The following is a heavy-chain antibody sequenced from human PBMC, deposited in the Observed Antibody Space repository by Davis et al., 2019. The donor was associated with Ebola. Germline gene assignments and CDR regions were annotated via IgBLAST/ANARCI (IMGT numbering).Heavy chain of an antibody. Sequence: GESLKISCAASGFTFSSYAMSWVRQAPGKGLEWVSAISGSGGSTYYADSVKGRFTISRDNSKNTLYLQMNSLRAEDTAVYYCAKRGPIIAARPTHFDYWGQGTLVTVSS. D-gene: IGHD6-6*01. J-gene: IGHJ4*02. CDR3: AKRGPIIAARPTHFDY. CDR2: ISGSGGST. V-gene: IGHV3-23*01. CDR1: GFTFSSYA.